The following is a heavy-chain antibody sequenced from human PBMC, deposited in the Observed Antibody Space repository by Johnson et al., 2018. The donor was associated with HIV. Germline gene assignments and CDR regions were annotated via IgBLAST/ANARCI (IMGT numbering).Heavy chain of an antibody. CDR3: ARGLRYFDWFDAFDI. J-gene: IGHJ3*02. V-gene: IGHV3-33*01. CDR1: RFTFRRYG. D-gene: IGHD3-9*01. Sequence: QVQLVESGGGVVQPGRSLRLSCVASRFTFRRYGMDRVRQAPGKGLEWGAVIWFDGSYKWYADSVKGRFTISRDNSKNTLYLHMNSLRAGDTAVYYCARGLRYFDWFDAFDIWGQGTMVTVSS. CDR2: IWFDGSYK.